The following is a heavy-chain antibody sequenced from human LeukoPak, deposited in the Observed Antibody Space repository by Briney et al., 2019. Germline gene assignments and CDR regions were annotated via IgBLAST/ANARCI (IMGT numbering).Heavy chain of an antibody. D-gene: IGHD6-13*01. Sequence: SETLSLTCTVSGGSISSSSYYWGWIRQPPGKGLEWIGSIYYSGSTYYNPSLKSRVTISVDTSKNQFSLKLSSVTAADTAVYYCARRDSSSWPGPDGYYYGMDVWGQGTTVTVSS. CDR1: GGSISSSSYY. V-gene: IGHV4-39*01. J-gene: IGHJ6*02. CDR3: ARRDSSSWPGPDGYYYGMDV. CDR2: IYYSGST.